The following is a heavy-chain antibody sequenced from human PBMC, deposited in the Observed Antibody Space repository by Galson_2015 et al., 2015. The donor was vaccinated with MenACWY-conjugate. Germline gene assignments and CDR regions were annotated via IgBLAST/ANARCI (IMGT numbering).Heavy chain of an antibody. V-gene: IGHV3-7*03. D-gene: IGHD2-2*01. CDR3: TTSPAYECNSRCYYRAFDV. CDR2: IKEDGGET. J-gene: IGHJ3*01. CDR1: GLSFSSYW. Sequence: SLRLSCAASGLSFSSYWMTWVRQAPGKGLEWVANIKEDGGETYYVDSVTGRFTVSRDNAKNSLDLQMNSLRVEDTAVYYCTTSPAYECNSRCYYRAFDVWGQGTMVTVSS.